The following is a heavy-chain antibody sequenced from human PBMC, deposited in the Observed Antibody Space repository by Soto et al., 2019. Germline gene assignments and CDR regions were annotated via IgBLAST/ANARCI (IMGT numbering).Heavy chain of an antibody. Sequence: QVQLQESGPGLVKPSETLSLTCTVSGGSISNYYWSWIRQPPGQGLELVCYIYYSRSTTSYNPSLESRVTISVGTSENQLSLQLFSVTAAAPAVAYCARHQEVRGVVVPFHYYGMDVWGQGTTVTVSS. J-gene: IGHJ6*02. CDR2: IYYSRSTT. CDR3: ARHQEVRGVVVPFHYYGMDV. D-gene: IGHD3-10*01. V-gene: IGHV4-59*08. CDR1: GGSISNYY.